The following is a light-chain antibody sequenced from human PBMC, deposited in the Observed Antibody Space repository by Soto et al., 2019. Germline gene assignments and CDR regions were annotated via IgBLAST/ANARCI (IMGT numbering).Light chain of an antibody. CDR1: QSVRSW. CDR2: DAT. CDR3: QQYSSYWT. J-gene: IGKJ1*01. Sequence: DIQMTQSPSTLPASVGDRVTITCRASQSVRSWLAWYQQKPGKAPKLLIHDATSLESGVPSRFSGSGSGTEFTLTISSLQPDDFATYYCQQYSSYWTFAQGTKVDI. V-gene: IGKV1-5*01.